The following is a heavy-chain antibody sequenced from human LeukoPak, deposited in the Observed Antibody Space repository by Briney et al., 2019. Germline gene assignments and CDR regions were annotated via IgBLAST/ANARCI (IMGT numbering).Heavy chain of an antibody. J-gene: IGHJ1*01. CDR2: IYHTGST. Sequence: ASETLSLTCTISGGSVSDYYWSWIRQSPGKGLEWIGYIYHTGSTSYSPSLKSRVTISVDTSKNQFSLKLSSVTAADTAVYYCARRSVYKYFQHWGQGTLVTVSS. V-gene: IGHV4-59*02. CDR3: ARRSVYKYFQH. CDR1: GGSVSDYY. D-gene: IGHD2-2*02.